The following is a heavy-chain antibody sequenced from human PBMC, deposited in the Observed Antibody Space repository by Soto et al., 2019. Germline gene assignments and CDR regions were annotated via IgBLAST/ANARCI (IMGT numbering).Heavy chain of an antibody. CDR2: IYYSGNT. J-gene: IGHJ4*02. CDR3: PSSSPSHY. V-gene: IGHV4-39*01. D-gene: IGHD6-6*01. CDR1: SGSLSSSTYY. Sequence: PSETLSLTCSVSSGSLSSSTYYWSWIRQPPGRGSEWIGSIYYSGNTYYKPSLKSRVSISIDTSRNQFSLKLTSVTAADTGVYYRPSSSPSHYWGPALFLTLSS.